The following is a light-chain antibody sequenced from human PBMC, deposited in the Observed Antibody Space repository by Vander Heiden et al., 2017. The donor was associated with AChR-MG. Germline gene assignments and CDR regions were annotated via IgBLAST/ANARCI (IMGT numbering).Light chain of an antibody. Sequence: DIVTTQSPLSLPVTPGEPASISCRSSQSLLHSNGYNYLDWYLQKPGQSPRLLIYLGSNRASGVPDRFSGSGSGTDFTLKISRVEAEDVGVYYCMQALQTPLTFGGGTKVEIK. CDR1: QSLLHSNGYNY. V-gene: IGKV2-28*01. CDR2: LGS. J-gene: IGKJ4*01. CDR3: MQALQTPLT.